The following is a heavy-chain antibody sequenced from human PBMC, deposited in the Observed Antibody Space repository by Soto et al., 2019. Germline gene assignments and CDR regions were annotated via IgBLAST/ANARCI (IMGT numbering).Heavy chain of an antibody. Sequence: PVKVTCKASGGTLSSYAISWVRQENGKGLEWMGGIIPIFGTANYAQKFQGRVTITADKSTSTAYMELSSLRSEDTAVYYCASTYYDFWSGYYYLGYWGQGTLVTGSS. D-gene: IGHD3-3*01. CDR2: IIPIFGTA. CDR1: GGTLSSYA. V-gene: IGHV1-69*06. J-gene: IGHJ4*02. CDR3: ASTYYDFWSGYYYLGY.